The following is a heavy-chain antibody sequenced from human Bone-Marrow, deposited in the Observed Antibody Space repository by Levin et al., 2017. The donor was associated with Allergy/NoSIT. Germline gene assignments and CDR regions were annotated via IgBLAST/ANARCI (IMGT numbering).Heavy chain of an antibody. Sequence: GESLKISCAASGFTFSSYGMHWVRQAPGKGLEWVAVIWYDGSNKYYADSVKGRFTISRDNSKNTLYLQMNSLRAEDTAVYYCARGVATINNFDYWGQGTLVTVSS. CDR3: ARGVATINNFDY. D-gene: IGHD5-12*01. V-gene: IGHV3-33*01. J-gene: IGHJ4*02. CDR2: IWYDGSNK. CDR1: GFTFSSYG.